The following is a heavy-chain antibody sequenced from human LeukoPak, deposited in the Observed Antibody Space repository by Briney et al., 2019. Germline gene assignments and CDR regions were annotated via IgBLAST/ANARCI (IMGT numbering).Heavy chain of an antibody. J-gene: IGHJ4*02. D-gene: IGHD3-3*01. CDR1: GFTVSSNY. CDR2: IYSGGST. Sequence: GGSLRLSCAASGFTVSSNYMSWVRQAPGKGLEWVSVIYSGGSTYYADSVKGRFTISRDNSKNTLYLQMNSLRAEDTAVYYCAKTTDYDFWSGPSPDYWGQGTLDTVSS. CDR3: AKTTDYDFWSGPSPDY. V-gene: IGHV3-53*01.